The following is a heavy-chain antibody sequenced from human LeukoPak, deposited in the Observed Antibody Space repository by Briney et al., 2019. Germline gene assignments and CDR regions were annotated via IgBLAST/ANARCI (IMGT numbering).Heavy chain of an antibody. V-gene: IGHV3-30-3*01. CDR2: ISYDGSNK. J-gene: IGHJ4*02. D-gene: IGHD3-22*01. CDR1: GFTFSSYA. CDR3: ARGEADMIVVVMGDY. Sequence: PGGSLRLSCAASGFTFSSYAMHWVLQAPGKGLEWVAVISYDGSNKYYADSVKGRFTISRDNSKNTLYLQMNSLRAEDTAVYYCARGEADMIVVVMGDYWGQGTLVTVSS.